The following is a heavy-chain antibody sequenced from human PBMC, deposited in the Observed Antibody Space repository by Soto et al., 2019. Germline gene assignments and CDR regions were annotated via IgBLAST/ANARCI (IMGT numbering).Heavy chain of an antibody. J-gene: IGHJ4*02. V-gene: IGHV4-30-2*01. CDR3: ARAVTAMRVFDY. D-gene: IGHD5-18*01. CDR2: LYGGGAS. CDR1: GVTISSGSYS. Sequence: PSGSLSLSCAASGVTISSGSYSWIWIRQAPGQDLVWIRYLYGGGASYSNPSLKNRVTISDDWYKNQFPLELNSVTAADAAVYYCARAVTAMRVFDYCGQGPLVTVSS.